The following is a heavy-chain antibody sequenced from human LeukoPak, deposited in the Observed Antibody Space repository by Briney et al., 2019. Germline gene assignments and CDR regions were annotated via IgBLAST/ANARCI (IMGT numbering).Heavy chain of an antibody. J-gene: IGHJ2*01. CDR2: IYYSGST. Sequence: PSETLFLTCTVSGASISNYYWSWIRQPPGKGLERIGYIYYSGSTNYNPSLKSRVTISVDTSKNQFSLRLSSVTAADTAVYYCAGSGSGSYYSPWYSDLWGRGTLVTVSS. CDR1: GASISNYY. CDR3: AGSGSGSYYSPWYSDL. V-gene: IGHV4-59*01. D-gene: IGHD3-10*01.